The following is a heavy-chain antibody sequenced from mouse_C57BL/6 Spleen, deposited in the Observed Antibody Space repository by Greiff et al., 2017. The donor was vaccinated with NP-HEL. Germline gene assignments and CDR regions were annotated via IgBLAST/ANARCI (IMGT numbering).Heavy chain of an antibody. Sequence: SYWMHWVKQRPGQGLEWIGMIHPHSGSTNYNEKFKSKATLTVDKSSSTAYMQLSSLTSEDSAVYYCARSGTFYYFDCWGQGTTLTVSS. CDR1: SYW. D-gene: IGHD3-1*01. J-gene: IGHJ2*01. CDR2: IHPHSGST. CDR3: ARSGTFYYFDC. V-gene: IGHV1-64*01.